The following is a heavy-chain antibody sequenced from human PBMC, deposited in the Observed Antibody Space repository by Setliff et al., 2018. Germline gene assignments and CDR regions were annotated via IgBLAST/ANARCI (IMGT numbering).Heavy chain of an antibody. V-gene: IGHV4-61*02. CDR2: IYTSGST. CDR3: ARDVRCYYGSGSYYNDWFDP. Sequence: SETLSLTCSVSGYSISSGYYWGWIRQPAGKGLEWIGRIYTSGSTNYNPSLKSRVTISVDTSKNQFSLKLSSVTAADTAVYYCARDVRCYYGSGSYYNDWFDPWGQGTLVTVSS. D-gene: IGHD3-10*01. J-gene: IGHJ5*02. CDR1: GYSISSGYY.